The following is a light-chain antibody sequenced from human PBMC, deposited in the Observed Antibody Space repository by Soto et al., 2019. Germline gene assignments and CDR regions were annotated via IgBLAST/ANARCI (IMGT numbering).Light chain of an antibody. V-gene: IGKV3-15*01. CDR1: RSVSSN. CDR3: QQYCATPWT. CDR2: GAS. Sequence: EIVMTQSPATLSVSPGERATLSCRASRSVSSNLAWYQQKPGQAPRLLMYGASTRATGIPARFSGSGSGTEVTLTISSLQSEDFAVYYCQQYCATPWTFGQGTKVEIK. J-gene: IGKJ1*01.